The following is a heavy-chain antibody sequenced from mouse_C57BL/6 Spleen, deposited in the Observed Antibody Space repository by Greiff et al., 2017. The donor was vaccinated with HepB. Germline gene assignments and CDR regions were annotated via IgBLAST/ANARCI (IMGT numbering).Heavy chain of an antibody. Sequence: VQLQQPGAELVKPGASVKLSCKASGYTFTSYWMQWVKQRPGQGLEWIGEIDPSDSYTNYNQKFKGKATLTVDTSSSTAYMQLSSLTSEDSAVYYCARGDSSVFAYWGQGTLVTVSA. CDR2: IDPSDSYT. CDR3: ARGDSSVFAY. V-gene: IGHV1-50*01. J-gene: IGHJ3*01. CDR1: GYTFTSYW. D-gene: IGHD3-2*02.